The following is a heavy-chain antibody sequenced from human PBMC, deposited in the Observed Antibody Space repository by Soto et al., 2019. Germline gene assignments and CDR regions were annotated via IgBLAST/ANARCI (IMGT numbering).Heavy chain of an antibody. D-gene: IGHD2-15*01. Sequence: QVQLVQSGAEVTKPGSSVKVSCKASGGAFSDYAFSWVRQAPGQGLEWLGGIMPIFRAPDYAQKFQGRVTSTADEFTRTAYMEMNSLRAEDTAVYYCASWLKGPDIGNYYYGMDVWGQGTTVTVS. V-gene: IGHV1-69*12. J-gene: IGHJ6*02. CDR3: ASWLKGPDIGNYYYGMDV. CDR1: GGAFSDYA. CDR2: IMPIFRAP.